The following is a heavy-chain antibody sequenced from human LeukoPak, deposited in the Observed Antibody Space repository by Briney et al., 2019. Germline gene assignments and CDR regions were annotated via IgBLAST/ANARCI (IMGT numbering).Heavy chain of an antibody. J-gene: IGHJ4*02. CDR1: GFTFGSYA. D-gene: IGHD2-8*01. Sequence: GGSLRLSCAASGFTFGSYAMSWVRQAPGKGLEWVSTFSGRGAGTYYADSVKGRFTISRDNSKNTLYLQMNSLRADDTAVYYCAKNTNSKPDNWGQGTLVTVSS. CDR2: FSGRGAGT. CDR3: AKNTNSKPDN. V-gene: IGHV3-23*01.